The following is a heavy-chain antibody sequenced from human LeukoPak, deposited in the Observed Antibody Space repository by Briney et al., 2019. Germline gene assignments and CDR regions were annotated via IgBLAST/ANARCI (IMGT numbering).Heavy chain of an antibody. CDR3: AKDGVAGIDY. J-gene: IGHJ4*02. CDR2: ISYDGSNK. D-gene: IGHD6-19*01. CDR1: GYTFSSYW. V-gene: IGHV3-30*18. Sequence: GGSLRLSCVVSGYTFSSYWMSWVRQAPGKGLEWVAVISYDGSNKYYADSVKGRFTISRDNSKNTLYLQMNSLRAEDTAVYYCAKDGVAGIDYWGQGTLVTVSS.